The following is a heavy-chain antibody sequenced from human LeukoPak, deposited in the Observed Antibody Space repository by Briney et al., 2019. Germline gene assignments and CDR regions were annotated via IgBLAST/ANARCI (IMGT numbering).Heavy chain of an antibody. CDR3: ARDSLGYCSSTSCSIPHY. CDR2: ISAYNGNT. D-gene: IGHD2-2*01. Sequence: GASVKVSCKASGYTFTSYGISWVRRAPGQGLEWMGWISAYNGNTNYAQKLQGRVTMTTDTSTSTAYMELRSLRSDDTAVYYCARDSLGYCSSTSCSIPHYWGQGTLVTVSS. J-gene: IGHJ4*02. CDR1: GYTFTSYG. V-gene: IGHV1-18*04.